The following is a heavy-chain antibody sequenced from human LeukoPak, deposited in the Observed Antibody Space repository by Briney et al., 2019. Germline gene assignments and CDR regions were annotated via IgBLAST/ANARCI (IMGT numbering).Heavy chain of an antibody. V-gene: IGHV4-34*01. CDR3: ASRGYDIPDYYYYGMDV. D-gene: IGHD3-9*01. J-gene: IGHJ6*04. CDR1: GGSFSGYY. CDR2: INHSGST. Sequence: SETLSLTCAVYGGSFSGYYWSWLRQPPGKGLEGFGEINHSGSTNYNPSLKSRVTISVDTSKTQFSLKLSSVTAADTAVYYCASRGYDIPDYYYYGMDVWGKGTTVTVSS.